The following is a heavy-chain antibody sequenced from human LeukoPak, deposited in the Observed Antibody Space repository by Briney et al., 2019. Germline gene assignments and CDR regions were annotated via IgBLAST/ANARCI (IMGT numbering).Heavy chain of an antibody. CDR3: ARVPMFSSWYRWYFDL. CDR1: GFTFSSYW. J-gene: IGHJ2*01. D-gene: IGHD6-13*01. Sequence: PGGSLRLSCAASGFTFSSYWMSWARQAPGKGLEWVANIKQDGSEKYYVDSVKGRFTISRDNAKNSLYLQMNSLRAEDTAVYYCARVPMFSSWYRWYFDLWGRGTLVTVSS. V-gene: IGHV3-7*01. CDR2: IKQDGSEK.